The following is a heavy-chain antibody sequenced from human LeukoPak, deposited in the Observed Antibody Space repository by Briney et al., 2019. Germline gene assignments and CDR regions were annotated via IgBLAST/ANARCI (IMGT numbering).Heavy chain of an antibody. J-gene: IGHJ4*02. CDR3: ARVGGYYDSSGYSPYDY. D-gene: IGHD3-22*01. Sequence: SETLSLTCAVYGGSFSGYYWNWIRQPPGKGLEWIGEINHSGSTNYNPSLKSRVTISVDTSKNQFSLKLSSVTAVDTAVYYCARVGGYYDSSGYSPYDYWGQGTLVTVSS. CDR2: INHSGST. CDR1: GGSFSGYY. V-gene: IGHV4-34*01.